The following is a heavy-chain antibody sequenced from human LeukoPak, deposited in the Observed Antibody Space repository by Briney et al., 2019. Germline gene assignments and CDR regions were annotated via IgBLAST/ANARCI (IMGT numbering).Heavy chain of an antibody. CDR1: GGSISSYY. CDR3: ARDRYSSGWYTWFDP. V-gene: IGHV4-59*01. D-gene: IGHD6-19*01. CDR2: IYYSGST. Sequence: SETLSLTCTVSGGSISSYYWRWIPPPPGKGLEWIGYIYYSGSTNYNPPLKSRVTISVDTSKNQFSLKLSSVTAADTAVYYCARDRYSSGWYTWFDPWGQGTLVTVSS. J-gene: IGHJ5*02.